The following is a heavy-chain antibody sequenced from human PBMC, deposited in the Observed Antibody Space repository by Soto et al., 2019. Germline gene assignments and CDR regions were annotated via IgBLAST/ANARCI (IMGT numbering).Heavy chain of an antibody. CDR3: ASWGGRITMIVTPPDY. V-gene: IGHV1-69*01. CDR1: GGTFSSYA. J-gene: IGHJ4*02. CDR2: IIPIFGTA. D-gene: IGHD3-22*01. Sequence: QVQLVQSGAEVKKPGSSVKVSCKASGGTFSSYAISWVRQAPGQGLEWMGGIIPIFGTANYAQKFQGRVTITADECTSTAYMELSSLRSEDTAVYYCASWGGRITMIVTPPDYWGQGTLVTVSS.